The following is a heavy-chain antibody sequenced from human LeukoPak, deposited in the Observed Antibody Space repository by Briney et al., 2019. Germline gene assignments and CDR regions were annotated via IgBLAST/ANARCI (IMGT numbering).Heavy chain of an antibody. V-gene: IGHV4-39*01. CDR2: IYYSGST. J-gene: IGHJ4*02. Sequence: SETLSLTCTVSGGSISSSSYYWGWIRQPPGKGLEWIGSIYYSGSTYYNPSLKSRVTISVDTSKSQFSLKLNSVTAANTAVYYCARRGSGWSREFDYWGQGTLVTVSS. CDR1: GGSISSSSYY. D-gene: IGHD6-19*01. CDR3: ARRGSGWSREFDY.